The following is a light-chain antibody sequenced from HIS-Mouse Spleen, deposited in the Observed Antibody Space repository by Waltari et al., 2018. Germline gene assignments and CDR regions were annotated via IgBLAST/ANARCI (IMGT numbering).Light chain of an antibody. J-gene: IGLJ2*01. CDR3: YSTDSSGNHRV. CDR2: EDS. V-gene: IGLV3-10*01. Sequence: SYDLTQPPSVSVPPGQTARITCSGAALPRNSAHWYQQKSGQAPRLVIYEDSKRPSGIPERFSGSSSGTMATLTISGAQVEDEADYYCYSTDSSGNHRVFGGGTKLTVL. CDR1: ALPRNS.